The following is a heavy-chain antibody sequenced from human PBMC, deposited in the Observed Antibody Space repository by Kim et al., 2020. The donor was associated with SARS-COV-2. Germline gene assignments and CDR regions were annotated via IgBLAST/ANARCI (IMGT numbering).Heavy chain of an antibody. Sequence: SETLSLTCTVSGGSVSSGSYYWSWIRQPPGKGLEWIGYIYYSGSTNYNPSLKRRVTISVDTSKNQFSLKLSSVTAADTAVYYCARVYSGSYYADYWGQGTLVTVSS. CDR1: GGSVSSGSYY. V-gene: IGHV4-61*01. CDR3: ARVYSGSYYADY. J-gene: IGHJ4*02. CDR2: IYYSGST. D-gene: IGHD1-26*01.